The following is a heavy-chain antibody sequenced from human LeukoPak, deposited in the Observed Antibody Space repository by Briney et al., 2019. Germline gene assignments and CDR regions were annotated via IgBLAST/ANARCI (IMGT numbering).Heavy chain of an antibody. CDR1: GGSFSGYY. CDR3: ARLQHRITMVRGVSSYYYMDV. CDR2: INHSGST. J-gene: IGHJ6*03. Sequence: SETLSLTCAVYGGSFSGYYWSWIRQPPGKGLEWIGEINHSGSTNYNPSLKSRVTISVDTSKNQFSLKLSSVTAADTAVYYCARLQHRITMVRGVSSYYYMDVWGKGTTVTVSS. V-gene: IGHV4-34*01. D-gene: IGHD3-10*01.